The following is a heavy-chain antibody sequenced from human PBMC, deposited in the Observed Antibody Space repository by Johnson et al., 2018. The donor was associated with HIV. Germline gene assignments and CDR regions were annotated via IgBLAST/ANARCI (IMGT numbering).Heavy chain of an antibody. CDR2: ISWNGGKT. V-gene: IGHV3-20*04. J-gene: IGHJ3*02. Sequence: VLLVESGGGVVRPGGSLRLSCAASGFTFDDYGISWVRQAPGKGLEWVSGISWNGGKTAYVDSVKGRFTFSRDNAKNSLYLQMNSLRAEDTAVYYCARDLQIVWTDAFDIWGQGTMVTVSS. CDR3: ARDLQIVWTDAFDI. CDR1: GFTFDDYG. D-gene: IGHD2/OR15-2a*01.